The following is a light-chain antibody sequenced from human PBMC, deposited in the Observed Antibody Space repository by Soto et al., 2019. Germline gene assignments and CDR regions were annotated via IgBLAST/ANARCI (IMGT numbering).Light chain of an antibody. CDR3: QQRHMWPIT. Sequence: EIVLTQSPGTLSLSPGERASLSCRASQSIANSLAWYQQKPGQAPRLLIFGASNRATGIPDRFSGSGSGTDFTLTISRLEPEDFAVYYCQQRHMWPITFGQGTRLEIK. CDR1: QSIANS. CDR2: GAS. J-gene: IGKJ5*01. V-gene: IGKV3-11*01.